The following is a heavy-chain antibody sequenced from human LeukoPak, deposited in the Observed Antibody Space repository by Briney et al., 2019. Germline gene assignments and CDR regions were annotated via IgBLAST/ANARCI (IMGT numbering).Heavy chain of an antibody. J-gene: IGHJ6*04. CDR2: INQDGTEK. V-gene: IGHV3-7*01. D-gene: IGHD3-10*02. CDR1: GFSFTTYW. Sequence: GGSLRLSCAASGFSFTTYWMSWVRQAQGKGLEWVANINQDGTEKYYVESVKGRFTISRDNGKNSLYLQMNSPRVEDTAVYYCAELGITMIGGVWGKGTTVTISS. CDR3: AELGITMIGGV.